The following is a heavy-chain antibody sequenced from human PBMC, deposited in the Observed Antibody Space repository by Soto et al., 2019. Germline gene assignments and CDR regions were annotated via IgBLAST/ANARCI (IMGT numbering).Heavy chain of an antibody. CDR1: GFTFSSYA. CDR3: AKSGVSGGSSNVKYYYYYMDV. D-gene: IGHD2-15*01. J-gene: IGHJ6*03. Sequence: GGSLRLSCAASGFTFSSYAMSWVRQAPGKGLEWVSAISGSGGSTYYADSVKGRFTISRDNSKNMLYLQMNSLRAEDTAVYYCAKSGVSGGSSNVKYYYYYMDVWGKGTTVTVSS. CDR2: ISGSGGST. V-gene: IGHV3-23*01.